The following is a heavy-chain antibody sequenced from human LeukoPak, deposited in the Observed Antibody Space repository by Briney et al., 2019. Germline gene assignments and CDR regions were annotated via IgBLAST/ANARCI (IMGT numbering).Heavy chain of an antibody. V-gene: IGHV1-2*02. CDR3: ARDNGEMYNWNYDGFSFFDY. D-gene: IGHD1-7*01. J-gene: IGHJ4*02. Sequence: ASVKVSCKASGYTFTGYYMHWVRQAPGQGLEWMGWINPNSGGTNYAQKFQGRVTMTRDTSISTAYMELSRLRSDDTAVYYCARDNGEMYNWNYDGFSFFDYWGQGTLVTVSS. CDR2: INPNSGGT. CDR1: GYTFTGYY.